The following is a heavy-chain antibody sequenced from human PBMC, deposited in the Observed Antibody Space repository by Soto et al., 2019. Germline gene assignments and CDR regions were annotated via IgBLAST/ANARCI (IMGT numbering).Heavy chain of an antibody. J-gene: IGHJ4*02. CDR1: GDSFSSSDNY. V-gene: IGHV4-39*01. CDR2: FYYSGST. D-gene: IGHD3-3*01. Sequence: SETLSLTCTVSGDSFSSSDNYWGWIRQPPGKGLEWIGSFYYSGSTYYNPSLKSRVTMSVDTSQTQFSLKLSSVTAADTAVYYCARQDFWSGYYKWAFDYWGQGTMVT. CDR3: ARQDFWSGYYKWAFDY.